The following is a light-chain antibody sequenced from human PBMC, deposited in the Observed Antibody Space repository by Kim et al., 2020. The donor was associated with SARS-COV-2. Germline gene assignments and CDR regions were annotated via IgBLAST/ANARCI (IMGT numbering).Light chain of an antibody. CDR3: QDYGSSRT. Sequence: EIVLTQSPGTLSLSPGERATLSCRASQSVRNSYLAWYHQKPGQAPRLLIYGASNRATGIPDRFSGSGSGTDFTLTISRLEPEDFAVYYCQDYGSSRTFGQGTKLEI. CDR1: QSVRNSY. J-gene: IGKJ2*01. CDR2: GAS. V-gene: IGKV3-20*01.